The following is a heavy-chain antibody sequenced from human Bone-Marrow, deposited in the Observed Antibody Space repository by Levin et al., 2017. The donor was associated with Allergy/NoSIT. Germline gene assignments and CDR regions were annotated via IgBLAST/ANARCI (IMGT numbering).Heavy chain of an antibody. V-gene: IGHV5-51*01. Sequence: SFPFSCSLFLHSWLAWVRQMPGKGLEWMGIMYPGDSDINYSPSFQGQVTISADKSISTAYLQWNSLMASDTAMYYCARTHCGVSSCSKERFYYGMDVWGQGTTVTVSS. D-gene: IGHD2-21*01. J-gene: IGHJ6*02. CDR1: CSLFLHSW. CDR3: ARTHCGVSSCSKERFYYGMDV. CDR2: MYPGDSDI.